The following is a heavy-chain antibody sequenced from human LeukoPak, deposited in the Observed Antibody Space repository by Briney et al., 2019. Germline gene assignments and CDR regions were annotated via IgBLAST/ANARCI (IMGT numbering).Heavy chain of an antibody. D-gene: IGHD3-22*01. Sequence: GGSLRLSCAASGFTFSSYGMHWVRQAPGKGLEWVAVIWYDGSNKYYADPVKGRFTISRDNSKNTLYLQMNSLRAEDTAVYYCARGIDYYDSSGYYYYFDYWGQGTLVTVSS. CDR3: ARGIDYYDSSGYYYYFDY. V-gene: IGHV3-33*01. CDR2: IWYDGSNK. CDR1: GFTFSSYG. J-gene: IGHJ4*02.